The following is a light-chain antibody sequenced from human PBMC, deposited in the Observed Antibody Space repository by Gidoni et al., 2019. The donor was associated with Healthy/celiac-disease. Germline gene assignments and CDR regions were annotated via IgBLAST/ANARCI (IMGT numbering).Light chain of an antibody. CDR3: QQYNTWPPP. J-gene: IGKJ5*01. CDR1: QRVSSN. Sequence: EIVMTQSPATLSVSPGERATLSCRASQRVSSNLAWYQQKPGQAPRLPIYGASTRATGIPARFSGSGSWTEFTLSISSLQSADFAVYYCQQYNTWPPPFGQGTRLEIK. CDR2: GAS. V-gene: IGKV3-15*01.